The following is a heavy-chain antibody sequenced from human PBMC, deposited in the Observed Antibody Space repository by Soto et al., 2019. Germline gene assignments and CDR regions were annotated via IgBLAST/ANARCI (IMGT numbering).Heavy chain of an antibody. CDR2: IKKDGSRT. D-gene: IGHD2-8*01. CDR3: ARDVSPGTSTLYLAAFDI. J-gene: IGHJ3*02. V-gene: IGHV3-7*05. CDR1: GFSLGSYW. Sequence: EAQLVESGGGLVQPGGSLRLSCEASGFSLGSYWMTWVRQAPGKGLEWVANIKKDGSRTSYLDSVRGRFTISRDNVGNSLSLKMDSLRAEDTGLYFCARDVSPGTSTLYLAAFDIWGQGTMVTVSS.